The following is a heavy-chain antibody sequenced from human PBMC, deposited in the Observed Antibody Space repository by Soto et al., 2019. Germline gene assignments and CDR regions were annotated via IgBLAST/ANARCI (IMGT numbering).Heavy chain of an antibody. V-gene: IGHV1-46*01. J-gene: IGHJ3*02. D-gene: IGHD2-8*01. CDR3: ARDPTNGVNDAFDI. Sequence: ASVKVSSKASGYTLTSYHIHWVRQAPGQGLESMGVINPSGGATIYAQKFQGRVTMTRDTSTSTVYMELSSLRSEDTAVYYCARDPTNGVNDAFDIWGQGTMVTVS. CDR2: INPSGGAT. CDR1: GYTLTSYH.